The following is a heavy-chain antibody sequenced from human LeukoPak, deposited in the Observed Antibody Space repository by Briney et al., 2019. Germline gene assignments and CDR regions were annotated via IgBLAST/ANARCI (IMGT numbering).Heavy chain of an antibody. CDR3: ARARRVVDVLNY. CDR2: INPNSGGT. Sequence: ASVKVSCKASGYSFTGHYMHWVRQAPGQGLEWMGWINPNSGGTNYAQKFQGRVTMTRDTSISTAYMELSRLRSDDTAVYYCARARRVVDVLNYWGQGTLVTVSS. V-gene: IGHV1-2*02. CDR1: GYSFTGHY. J-gene: IGHJ4*02. D-gene: IGHD3-10*01.